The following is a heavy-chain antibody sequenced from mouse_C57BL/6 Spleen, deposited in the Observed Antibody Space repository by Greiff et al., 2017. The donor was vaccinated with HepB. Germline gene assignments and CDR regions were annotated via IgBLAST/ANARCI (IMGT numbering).Heavy chain of an antibody. Sequence: VKLVESGPGLVAPSQSLSITCTVSGFSLTSYAISWVRQPPGKGLEWLGVIWTGGGTNYNSALKSRLSISKDNSKSQVFLKMNSLQTDDTARYYCARSTTVVARGYAMDYWGQGTSVTVSS. CDR3: ARSTTVVARGYAMDY. CDR2: IWTGGGT. CDR1: GFSLTSYA. J-gene: IGHJ4*01. D-gene: IGHD1-1*01. V-gene: IGHV2-9-1*01.